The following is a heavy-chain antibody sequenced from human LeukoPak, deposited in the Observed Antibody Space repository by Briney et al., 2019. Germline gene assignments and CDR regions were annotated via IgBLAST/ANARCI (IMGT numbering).Heavy chain of an antibody. CDR3: ARDLTPVPGYYDSSGYPLDAFDI. V-gene: IGHV3-33*01. J-gene: IGHJ3*02. CDR2: IWYDGSNK. D-gene: IGHD3-22*01. Sequence: PGRSLRLSCAASGFTFSSYGMHWVRQAPGKGLEWVAVIWYDGSNKYYADSVKGRFTISRDNAKNSLYLQMNSLRAEDTAVYYCARDLTPVPGYYDSSGYPLDAFDIWGQGTMVTVSS. CDR1: GFTFSSYG.